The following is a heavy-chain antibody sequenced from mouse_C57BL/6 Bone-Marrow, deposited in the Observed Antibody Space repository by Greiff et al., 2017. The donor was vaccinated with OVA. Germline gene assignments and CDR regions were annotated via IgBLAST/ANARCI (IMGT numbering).Heavy chain of an antibody. J-gene: IGHJ2*01. V-gene: IGHV1-78*01. D-gene: IGHD3-2*02. CDR2: IYPRDGST. CDR3: ARSWELRLYFDY. CDR1: GYTFTDHP. Sequence: VQLQQSDAELVKPGASVKISCKVSGYTFTDHPIHWMKQRPEQGLEWIGNIYPRDGSTKYNEKFKGKATLTADKYSSTAYMQLTSLTSEDSAVYFCARSWELRLYFDYWGQGTTLTVAS.